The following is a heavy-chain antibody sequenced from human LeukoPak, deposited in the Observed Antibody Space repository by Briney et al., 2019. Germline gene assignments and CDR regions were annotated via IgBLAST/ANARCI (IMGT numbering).Heavy chain of an antibody. CDR3: ARGLSSGWYLGGGFDY. V-gene: IGHV4-34*01. CDR1: GGSFSGYY. D-gene: IGHD6-19*01. Sequence: SETLSLTCAVYGGSFSGYYWNWIRQPPGKGLEWIGEINHSGSTNYNPTLKSRVTISVDTSKNQFSLKLSSVTAADTAVYYCARGLSSGWYLGGGFDYWGQGALVTVSS. CDR2: INHSGST. J-gene: IGHJ4*02.